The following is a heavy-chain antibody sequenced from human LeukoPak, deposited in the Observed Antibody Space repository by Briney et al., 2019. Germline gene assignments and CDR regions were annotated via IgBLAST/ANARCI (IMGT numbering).Heavy chain of an antibody. J-gene: IGHJ3*01. V-gene: IGHV4-34*01. CDR3: ARHEFGSSSAAFDS. D-gene: IGHD6-6*01. Sequence: SETPSLTCAVSGGSFSGYYWSWIRQPPGKGLEWIGEINHSGSTNYNPSLKSRVTISVDTSKNQFSLKLSSVTAADTAVYYCARHEFGSSSAAFDSWGQGTMVIVSS. CDR2: INHSGST. CDR1: GGSFSGYY.